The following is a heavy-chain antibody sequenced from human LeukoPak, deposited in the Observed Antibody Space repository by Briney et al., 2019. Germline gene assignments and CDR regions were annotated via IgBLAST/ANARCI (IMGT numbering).Heavy chain of an antibody. CDR2: IKQDGSEK. CDR3: ARVPPTVGSSDI. D-gene: IGHD5/OR15-5a*01. CDR1: GFTFSSYA. V-gene: IGHV3-7*01. Sequence: GSLRLSCAASGFTFSSYAMHWVRQAPGKGLEWVANIKQDGSEKYYVDSVKGRFTISRDNAENSLYLQMNSLRAEDTAVYYCARVPPTVGSSDIWGQGTMVTVSS. J-gene: IGHJ3*02.